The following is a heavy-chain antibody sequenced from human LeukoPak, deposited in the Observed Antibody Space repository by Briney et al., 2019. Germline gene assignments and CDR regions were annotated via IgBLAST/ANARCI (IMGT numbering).Heavy chain of an antibody. CDR3: ARDQGYCTTTSCYSIGGYFDY. D-gene: IGHD2-2*01. V-gene: IGHV3-30-3*01. CDR1: GFTFSTYA. Sequence: GGSLRLSCAASGFTFSTYAMHWVRQAPGKGLEWMAVISYDGSNRYADSVKGRFTISRDSSRHTVYLQMNSLRDEDTAVYYCARDQGYCTTTSCYSIGGYFDYWGQGTLVTVSS. J-gene: IGHJ4*02. CDR2: ISYDGSNR.